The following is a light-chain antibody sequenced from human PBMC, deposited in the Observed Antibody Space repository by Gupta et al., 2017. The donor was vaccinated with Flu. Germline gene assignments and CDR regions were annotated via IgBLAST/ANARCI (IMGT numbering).Light chain of an antibody. CDR3: QQRDSTPYT. CDR2: AAS. V-gene: IGKV1-39*01. Sequence: DIQMTQSPSSLSASVGDRVTITCRASQSISTYLNWYQQKLGKAPKVLISAASTLQSAVPSRFSGSGSGTDFTLTISQLQPEDFASYYCQQRDSTPYTFGQGTKLEMK. J-gene: IGKJ2*01. CDR1: QSISTY.